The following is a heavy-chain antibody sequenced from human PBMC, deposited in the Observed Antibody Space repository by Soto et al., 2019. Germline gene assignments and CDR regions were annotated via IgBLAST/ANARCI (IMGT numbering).Heavy chain of an antibody. CDR2: IYYSGST. V-gene: IGHV4-30-4*01. CDR3: ARAPYYYGSGSYSYYFDY. J-gene: IGHJ4*02. Sequence: SETLSLTCTVSGGSLSSGNYYWSWIRQPPGKGLEWIGYIYYSGSTYYNPSLKSRVTISVDTSKNQFSLKLSSVTAADTAVYYCARAPYYYGSGSYSYYFDYWGQGTLVPVSS. D-gene: IGHD3-10*01. CDR1: GGSLSSGNYY.